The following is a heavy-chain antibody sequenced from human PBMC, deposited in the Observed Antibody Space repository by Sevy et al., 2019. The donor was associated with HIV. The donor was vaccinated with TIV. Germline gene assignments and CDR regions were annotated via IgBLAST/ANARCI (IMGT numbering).Heavy chain of an antibody. J-gene: IGHJ6*02. CDR2: IGTAGDT. D-gene: IGHD4-4*01. V-gene: IGHV3-13*01. Sequence: GGSLRLSCAASGFTFSSYDMHWVRQATGKGLEWVSAIGTAGDTYYPGSVKGRFTISRENAKNSLYLQMNSVRAGDTAVFYCASARYARKTPWRATVSFGMDVWGQGTTVTVSS. CDR3: ASARYARKTPWRATVSFGMDV. CDR1: GFTFSSYD.